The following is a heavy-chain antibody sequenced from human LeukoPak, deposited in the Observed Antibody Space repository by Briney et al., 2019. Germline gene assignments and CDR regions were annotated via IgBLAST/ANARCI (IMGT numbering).Heavy chain of an antibody. CDR3: ARRGYSYGY. J-gene: IGHJ4*02. D-gene: IGHD5-18*01. CDR2: IYHSGST. CDR1: GYSISSGYY. Sequence: SETLSLTCTVSGYSISSGYYWGWIRQPPGKGLEWIGSIYHSGSTYYNPSLKSRVTISVDTSKNQFSLKLSSVTAADTAVYYCARRGYSYGYWGQGTLVTVSS. V-gene: IGHV4-38-2*02.